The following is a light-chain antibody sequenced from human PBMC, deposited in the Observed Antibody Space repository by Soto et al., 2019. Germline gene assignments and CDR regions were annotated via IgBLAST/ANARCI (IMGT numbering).Light chain of an antibody. J-gene: IGKJ1*01. CDR1: QSVSSRY. CDR3: QQYGSSLST. Sequence: EIVLTQSPGTLSLSPGDTAALSCRVSQSVSSRYLAWYQQKSGQAPRLLIYATSSRATDIPDRFIGYGSGTDFTLTISGLEPEDFAVYYCQQYGSSLSTFGQGTKVDIK. CDR2: ATS. V-gene: IGKV3-20*01.